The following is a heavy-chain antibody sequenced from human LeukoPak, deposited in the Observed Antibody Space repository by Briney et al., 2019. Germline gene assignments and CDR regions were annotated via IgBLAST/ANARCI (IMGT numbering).Heavy chain of an antibody. D-gene: IGHD3-10*01. CDR1: GFTYSSYA. Sequence: PGGSLRLSCAASGFTYSSYAMSWVRQAPGKGLEWVSVISGSGGITNYADSVKGRFTISRDNSKNTLYLQMNSLRAEDTAVYYCAKNSGFGEFDYWGQGTLVTVSS. CDR2: ISGSGGIT. CDR3: AKNSGFGEFDY. J-gene: IGHJ4*02. V-gene: IGHV3-23*01.